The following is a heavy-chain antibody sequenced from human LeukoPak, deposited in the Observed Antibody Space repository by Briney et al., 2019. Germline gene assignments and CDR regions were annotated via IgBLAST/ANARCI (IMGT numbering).Heavy chain of an antibody. J-gene: IGHJ2*01. D-gene: IGHD3-10*01. CDR1: GFTFSSYA. Sequence: PGGSLRLSCSASGFTFSSYAMSWVRQAPGKGLEWFSAIRASGGTAYYADSVKGRFTISGDNSKNTLYLQMDSLRSEDTAVYYCAKVWAHDGSGNPYWHFDLWGRGTLVTVSS. CDR3: AKVWAHDGSGNPYWHFDL. CDR2: IRASGGTA. V-gene: IGHV3-23*01.